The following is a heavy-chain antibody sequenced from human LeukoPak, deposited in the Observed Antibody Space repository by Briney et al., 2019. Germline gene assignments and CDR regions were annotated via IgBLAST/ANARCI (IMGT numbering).Heavy chain of an antibody. CDR3: VRQRGASGTINHFDP. CDR1: GYSFTTYW. D-gene: IGHD3-10*01. V-gene: IGHV5-51*01. J-gene: IGHJ5*02. CDR2: IYPDDSDT. Sequence: GESLKIYCKTSGYSFTTYWIGWVRQLPGTGLEWVGAIYPDDSDTRYSPSLQGQVVISADRSIRTAYLQWNTLKTSDTAMYYCVRQRGASGTINHFDPWGQGTLVTVSS.